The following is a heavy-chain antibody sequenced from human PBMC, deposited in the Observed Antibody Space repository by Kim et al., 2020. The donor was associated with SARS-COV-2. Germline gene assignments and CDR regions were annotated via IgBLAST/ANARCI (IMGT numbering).Heavy chain of an antibody. J-gene: IGHJ6*02. Sequence: GGSLRLSCAASGFTFSSYGMHWVRQAPGKGLEWVAVIWYDGSNKYYADSVQGRFTISRDNSKNTLYLQMNSLRAEDTAVYYCEKDLLWFGDANYYYYGMDVWGQGTTVTVSS. D-gene: IGHD3-10*01. CDR1: GFTFSSYG. CDR3: EKDLLWFGDANYYYYGMDV. V-gene: IGHV3-33*06. CDR2: IWYDGSNK.